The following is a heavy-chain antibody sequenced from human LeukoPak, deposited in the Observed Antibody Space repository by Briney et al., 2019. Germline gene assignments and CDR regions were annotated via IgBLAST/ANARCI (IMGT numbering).Heavy chain of an antibody. CDR1: CGSISSGSYY. V-gene: IGHV4-61*02. CDR3: AREDYYGSGNYY. Sequence: PSETLSLTWTLSCGSISSGSYYWSWIRQPAGKGLEWIGRIYTSGSTNYNPSLKSRVTISVDTSKNQFSLKLSSVTAADTAVYYCAREDYYGSGNYYWGQGALITVSS. D-gene: IGHD3-10*01. CDR2: IYTSGST. J-gene: IGHJ4*02.